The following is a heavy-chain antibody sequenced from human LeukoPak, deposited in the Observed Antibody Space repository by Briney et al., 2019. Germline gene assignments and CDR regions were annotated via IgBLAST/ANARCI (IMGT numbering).Heavy chain of an antibody. Sequence: GGSLRLSCAASEFTFDNYAMSWVRQAPGKGLEWVSVISGSGYYSYYADSVKGRFTVSRDNSKNTLYLQMNSLRAEDTAVYYCARGDIAVAGTRAEYFQHWGQGTLVTVSS. CDR1: EFTFDNYA. D-gene: IGHD6-19*01. CDR2: ISGSGYYS. V-gene: IGHV3-23*01. J-gene: IGHJ1*01. CDR3: ARGDIAVAGTRAEYFQH.